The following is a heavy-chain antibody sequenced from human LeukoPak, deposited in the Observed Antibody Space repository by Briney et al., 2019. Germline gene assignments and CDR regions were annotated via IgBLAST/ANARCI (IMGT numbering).Heavy chain of an antibody. CDR1: TDSTNTYY. CDR2: IFHSGST. J-gene: IGHJ4*02. Sequence: PSETLSPTCSVSTDSTNTYYWTWIRQSPGKGLEWIGHIFHSGSTDYKPSFKNRVTISIDMSRKEFSLKLTSVTVADTAMYYCVRLRWELLAPYFDHWGQGAFVIVSS. V-gene: IGHV4-59*01. CDR3: VRLRWELLAPYFDH. D-gene: IGHD2-15*01.